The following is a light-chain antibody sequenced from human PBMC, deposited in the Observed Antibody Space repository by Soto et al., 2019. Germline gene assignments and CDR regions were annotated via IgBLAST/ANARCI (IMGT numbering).Light chain of an antibody. V-gene: IGKV1-17*03. CDR2: AAS. J-gene: IGKJ4*01. CDR3: LQHNSYPLT. CDR1: QGINNH. Sequence: DIQMTQSPSAMSASVGDGITITCRASQGINNHLVWFQHKPGKVPQRLIYAASRLQSGVPSTFSGSGSGTEFTLTISSLQPEDSATYYCLQHNSYPLTFGGGTKVEI.